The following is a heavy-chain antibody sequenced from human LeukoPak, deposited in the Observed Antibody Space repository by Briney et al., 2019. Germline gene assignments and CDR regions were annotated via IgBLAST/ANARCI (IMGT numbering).Heavy chain of an antibody. D-gene: IGHD3-22*01. CDR3: ARFDYYDSSGYSGLPDY. Sequence: ASVKVSCKASGYTFTSYYMHWVRQAPGQGLEWMGIINPSGGSTSYAQKFQGRVTMTRDTSTSTVYMELSSLRSEDTAVYYCARFDYYDSSGYSGLPDYWGQGTLVTVSS. CDR1: GYTFTSYY. V-gene: IGHV1-46*01. CDR2: INPSGGST. J-gene: IGHJ4*02.